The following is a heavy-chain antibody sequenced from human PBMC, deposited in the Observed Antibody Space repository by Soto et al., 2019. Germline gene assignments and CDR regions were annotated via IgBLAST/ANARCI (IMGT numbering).Heavy chain of an antibody. V-gene: IGHV1-46*01. CDR1: GYTFTSYY. CDR3: ARDRLAYCGGDCYYGWFDP. D-gene: IGHD2-21*02. J-gene: IGHJ5*02. CDR2: INPSGGST. Sequence: GASVKVSCKASGYTFTSYYMHWVRQAPGQGLEWMGIINPSGGSTSYAQKFQGRVTMTRDTSTSTVYMELSSLRSEDTAVYYCARDRLAYCGGDCYYGWFDPWGQGTLVTVS.